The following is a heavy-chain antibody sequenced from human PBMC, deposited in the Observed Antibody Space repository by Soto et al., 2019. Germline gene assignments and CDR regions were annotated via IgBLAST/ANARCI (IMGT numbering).Heavy chain of an antibody. CDR2: ISGSGGST. Sequence: GGSLRLSCAASGFTFSSYAMSWVRQAPGKGLAWVSAISGSGGSTYYADYVKGRFTISRDNSKNALYLQMNSLRAEDTAVYYCAKVLQYYYDSSGYPAPDAFDIWGQGTMVTVSS. V-gene: IGHV3-23*01. CDR3: AKVLQYYYDSSGYPAPDAFDI. J-gene: IGHJ3*02. D-gene: IGHD3-22*01. CDR1: GFTFSSYA.